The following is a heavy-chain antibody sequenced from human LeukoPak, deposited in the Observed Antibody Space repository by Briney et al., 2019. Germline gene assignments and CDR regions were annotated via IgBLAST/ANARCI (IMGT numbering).Heavy chain of an antibody. D-gene: IGHD3-22*01. CDR3: ARARMIAEMDYYYMDV. CDR1: GFTFSSHS. Sequence: PGGSLRLSCAASGFTFSSHSMNWVRQAPGKGLEWVSSISSSSSYIYYADSVKGRFTISRDNAKNSLYLQMNSLRAEDTAVYYCARARMIAEMDYYYMDVWGKGTTVTVSS. CDR2: ISSSSSYI. V-gene: IGHV3-21*01. J-gene: IGHJ6*03.